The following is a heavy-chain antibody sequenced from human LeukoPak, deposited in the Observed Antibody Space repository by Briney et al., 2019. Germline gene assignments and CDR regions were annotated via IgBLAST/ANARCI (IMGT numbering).Heavy chain of an antibody. CDR3: ARLYSSTEVIDS. J-gene: IGHJ4*02. D-gene: IGHD6-13*01. CDR1: GNTFTDYF. CDR2: INPNSGDT. V-gene: IGHV1-2*02. Sequence: ASVKVSFKTSGNTFTDYFMNWVRQAPGQGLEWMGWINPNSGDTNYAPKFQGRFTMTRDTSISTDYMELSSLTSDDTAVYYCARLYSSTEVIDSWGQGTLVTVSS.